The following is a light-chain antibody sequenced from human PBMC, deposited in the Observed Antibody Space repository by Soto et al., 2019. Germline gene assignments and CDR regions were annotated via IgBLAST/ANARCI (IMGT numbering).Light chain of an antibody. CDR1: QGIRSW. CDR3: QHYDDYPMT. Sequence: DIPMTQSPSTVSASVGDSVTITCRASQGIRSWLAWYQQKPGKAPKLLIYKASTLPSGVPSRFSGSGSGAEFTLTISGLQPDDFATYYCQHYDDYPMTFGGGTKVEIK. CDR2: KAS. J-gene: IGKJ4*01. V-gene: IGKV1-5*03.